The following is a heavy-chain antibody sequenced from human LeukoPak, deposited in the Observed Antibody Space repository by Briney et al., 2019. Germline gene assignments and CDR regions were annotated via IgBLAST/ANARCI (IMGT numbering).Heavy chain of an antibody. V-gene: IGHV3-23*01. CDR3: AKARYCSSTNCYSSFDY. CDR1: GFTFSSYA. Sequence: PGGSLRLSCAASGFTFSSYAMSWVRQAPGKGLEWVSAISGSGGSTFYADSVKGRFTISRDNSKSTLYLQMNSLRAEDTDVYYCAKARYCSSTNCYSSFDYWGQGTPVTVSS. D-gene: IGHD2-2*02. CDR2: ISGSGGST. J-gene: IGHJ4*02.